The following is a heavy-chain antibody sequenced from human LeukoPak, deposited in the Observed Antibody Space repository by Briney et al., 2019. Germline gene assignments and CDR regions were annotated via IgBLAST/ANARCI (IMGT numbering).Heavy chain of an antibody. CDR2: INHSGST. J-gene: IGHJ3*02. CDR3: ARGSSGMVRGAFDI. Sequence: SETLSLTCAVYGGSVSGYYWSWIRQPPGKGLEWIGEINHSGSTNYNPSLKSRVTISVDTSKNQFSLKLSSVTPEDTAVYYCARGSSGMVRGAFDIWGQGTMVTVSS. CDR1: GGSVSGYY. V-gene: IGHV4-34*01. D-gene: IGHD6-19*01.